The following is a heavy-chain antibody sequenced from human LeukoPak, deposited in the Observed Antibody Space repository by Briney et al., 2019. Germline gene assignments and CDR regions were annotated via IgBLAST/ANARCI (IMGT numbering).Heavy chain of an antibody. CDR2: ISGGGRNT. CDR3: AKDLGPSGAAWFDP. D-gene: IGHD4-17*01. CDR1: GFAFDEYA. J-gene: IGHJ5*02. V-gene: IGHV3-43*02. Sequence: QSGGSLRLSCAASGFAFDEYAMHWVRQAPGRGLEWVSLISGGGRNTYYADSVKGRFTISRDNSKNSLYLQMNSLRAADTALYYCAKDLGPSGAAWFDPWGQGTLVTVSS.